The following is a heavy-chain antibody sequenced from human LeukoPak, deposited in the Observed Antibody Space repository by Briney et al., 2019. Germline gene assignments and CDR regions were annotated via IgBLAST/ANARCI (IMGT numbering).Heavy chain of an antibody. CDR2: XXSNGGST. Sequence: EYVXXXXSNGGSTYYADSVKGRFTISRDNSKNTLYLQMSSLRAEDTAVYYCVKGEGYCSSTSCYGDYWGQGTLVTVSS. CDR3: VKGEGYCSSTSCYGDY. D-gene: IGHD2-2*01. J-gene: IGHJ4*02. V-gene: IGHV3-64D*06.